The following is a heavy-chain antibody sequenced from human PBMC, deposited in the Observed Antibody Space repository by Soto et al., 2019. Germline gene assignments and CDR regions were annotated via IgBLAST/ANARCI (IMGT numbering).Heavy chain of an antibody. CDR2: IYYSGST. V-gene: IGHV4-59*01. Sequence: SETLSLTCTVSGGSISSYYWSWIRQPPGKGLEWIGYIYYSGSTNYNPSLKSLVTISVDTSKNQFSLKLSSVTAADTAVYYCARGASSGWYSYWGQGTLVTVSS. J-gene: IGHJ4*02. CDR1: GGSISSYY. D-gene: IGHD6-19*01. CDR3: ARGASSGWYSY.